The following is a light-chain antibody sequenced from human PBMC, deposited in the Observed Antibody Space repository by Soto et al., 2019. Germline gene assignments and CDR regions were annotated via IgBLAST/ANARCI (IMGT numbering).Light chain of an antibody. Sequence: IVMTQSPATLSASPGERVTLSCRASENVGTNLAWYQQRPGQPPRLLIYGSSTMATGISATFSGSGSRTEFTLTISSLQSEDSAVYYCQQYNNWGLSFGGGTRVEIK. V-gene: IGKV3D-15*01. J-gene: IGKJ4*01. CDR1: ENVGTN. CDR3: QQYNNWGLS. CDR2: GSS.